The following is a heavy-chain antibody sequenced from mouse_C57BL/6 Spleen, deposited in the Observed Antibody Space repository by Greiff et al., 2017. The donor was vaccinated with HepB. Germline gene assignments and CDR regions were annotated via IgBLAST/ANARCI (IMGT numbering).Heavy chain of an antibody. J-gene: IGHJ1*03. CDR1: GFSLSTSGMG. Sequence: QVTLKECGPGILQSSQTLSLTCSFSGFSLSTSGMGVSWIRQPSGKGLEWLAHIYWDDDKRYNPSLKSRLTISKDTSRNQGFLKITSVDTADTATYYRARRGGYDEWYFDVWGTGTTVTVSS. D-gene: IGHD2-2*01. V-gene: IGHV8-12*01. CDR3: ARRGGYDEWYFDV. CDR2: IYWDDDK.